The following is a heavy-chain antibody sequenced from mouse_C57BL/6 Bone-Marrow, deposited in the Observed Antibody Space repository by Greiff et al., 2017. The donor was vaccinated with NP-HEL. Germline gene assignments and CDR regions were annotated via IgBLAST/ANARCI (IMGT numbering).Heavy chain of an antibody. CDR1: GYTFTSYC. J-gene: IGHJ4*01. Sequence: QVQLQQPGAELVKPGASVKLSCKASGYTFTSYCMHWVMQRPGKGLEWIGMIHPNSGSTNYNEKFKSKATLTVDKSSSTAYMQLSSLTSEDSAVYYCANDGNKPCDMDVWGKGTSVTVSA. D-gene: IGHD2-1*01. CDR3: ANDGNKPCDMDV. V-gene: IGHV1-64*01. CDR2: IHPNSGST.